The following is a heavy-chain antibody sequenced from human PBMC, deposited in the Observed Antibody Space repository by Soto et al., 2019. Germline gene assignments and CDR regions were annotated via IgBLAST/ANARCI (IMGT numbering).Heavy chain of an antibody. Sequence: HPGGSLRLSCAASGFTFRTYALNWVRQAPGKGLEWVSTISGGGGRTYYADSVKGRFAISRDNSKNTLYLQMNGLRAEDSALYYCAKDSHPIGDDSSGPALPLREYYFYPIDVWGHGTTVTVSS. J-gene: IGHJ6*02. D-gene: IGHD3-22*01. CDR2: ISGGGGRT. CDR3: AKDSHPIGDDSSGPALPLREYYFYPIDV. CDR1: GFTFRTYA. V-gene: IGHV3-23*01.